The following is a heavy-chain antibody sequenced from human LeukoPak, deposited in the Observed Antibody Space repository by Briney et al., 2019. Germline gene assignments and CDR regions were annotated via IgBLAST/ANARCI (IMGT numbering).Heavy chain of an antibody. V-gene: IGHV1-69*05. J-gene: IGHJ3*02. Sequence: GASVKVSCKASGGTFSSYAISWVRQAPGQGLEWMGGIIPIFGTANYAQKFQGRVTITTDESTSTAYMELSSLRSEDTAVYYRASGIAVAGSLDAFDIWGQGTMVTVSS. CDR2: IIPIFGTA. CDR3: ASGIAVAGSLDAFDI. D-gene: IGHD6-19*01. CDR1: GGTFSSYA.